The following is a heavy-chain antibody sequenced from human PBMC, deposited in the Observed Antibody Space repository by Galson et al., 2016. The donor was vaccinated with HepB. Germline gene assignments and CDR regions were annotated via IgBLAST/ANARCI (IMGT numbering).Heavy chain of an antibody. CDR3: ARGRRILVRGAMRWFDP. J-gene: IGHJ5*02. Sequence: SETLSLTCAVYGGSFSAYYWNWIRQPPGKGLEWIGEINHSGNTNYNPSLKSRVAISIDTSKNQISLKVSSVTAADTAVYYCARGRRILVRGAMRWFDPWGQGTLVTVSS. CDR1: GGSFSAYY. CDR2: INHSGNT. D-gene: IGHD3-10*01. V-gene: IGHV4-34*01.